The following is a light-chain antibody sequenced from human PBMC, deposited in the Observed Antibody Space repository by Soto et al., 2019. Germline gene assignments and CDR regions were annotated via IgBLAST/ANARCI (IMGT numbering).Light chain of an antibody. CDR2: DVV. J-gene: IGLJ2*01. CDR1: NSDIGGYNY. V-gene: IGLV2-14*03. Sequence: QSVLTQPASVSGSPGQSITISCTGTNSDIGGYNYVSWYQQHPGKAPKLMIYDVVNRPSGVSNRFSGSKSGSTASLTISGLQAEDEADYYCSSYKGSSTVVFGGGTKVTVL. CDR3: SSYKGSSTVV.